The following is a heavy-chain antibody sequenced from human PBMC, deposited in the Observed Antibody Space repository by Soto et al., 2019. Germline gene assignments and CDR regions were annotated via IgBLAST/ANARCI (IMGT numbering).Heavy chain of an antibody. CDR2: INPNSGGT. CDR1: GYTFTGYY. Sequence: ASVKVSCKASGYTFTGYYMNWVRQAPGQGLEWMGWINPNSGGTNYAQKFQGWVTMTRDTSISTAYMELSRLRSDDTAVYYCATGFRDFDWLFPFDYWGQGTLVTVSS. CDR3: ATGFRDFDWLFPFDY. J-gene: IGHJ4*02. V-gene: IGHV1-2*04. D-gene: IGHD3-9*01.